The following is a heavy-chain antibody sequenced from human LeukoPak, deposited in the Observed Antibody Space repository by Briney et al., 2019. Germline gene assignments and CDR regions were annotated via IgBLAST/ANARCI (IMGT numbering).Heavy chain of an antibody. V-gene: IGHV4-30-4*01. Sequence: SETLPLTCTVSGGSISSGDYYWSWIRQPPGKGLEWIGYIYYSGSTYYNPSLKSRVTISVDTSKNQFSLKVSSVTAADTAVYYCARTSQYYGGNQLFDYWGQGTLVTVSS. D-gene: IGHD4-23*01. J-gene: IGHJ4*02. CDR3: ARTSQYYGGNQLFDY. CDR1: GGSISSGDYY. CDR2: IYYSGST.